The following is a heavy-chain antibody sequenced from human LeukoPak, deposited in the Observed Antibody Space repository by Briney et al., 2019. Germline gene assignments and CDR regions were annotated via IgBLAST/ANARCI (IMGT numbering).Heavy chain of an antibody. CDR3: AKDKVGATRAFDI. CDR1: GFTFSRYA. Sequence: GGSLRLSCAASGFTFSRYAMRWVREAPGKGPEWVSAISGSGGSTYYADSVKGRFTISRDNSKNTLYLQMNSLRAEDTAVYYCAKDKVGATRAFDIWGQGTMVTVSS. D-gene: IGHD1-26*01. V-gene: IGHV3-23*01. CDR2: ISGSGGST. J-gene: IGHJ3*02.